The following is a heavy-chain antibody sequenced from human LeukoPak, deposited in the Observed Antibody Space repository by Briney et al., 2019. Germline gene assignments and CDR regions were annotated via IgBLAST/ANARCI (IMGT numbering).Heavy chain of an antibody. CDR1: GFTFSSYA. Sequence: SGGSLRLSCAASGFTFSSYAMGWVRQAPGKGLEWVSLISGSGGSTYYADSLRGRFTISRDNSKKTLSLQMSSLRAEDSAVYYCAKRGGYETMAAFDYWGQGTLVTVSS. V-gene: IGHV3-23*01. CDR3: AKRGGYETMAAFDY. CDR2: ISGSGGST. J-gene: IGHJ4*02. D-gene: IGHD3-10*01.